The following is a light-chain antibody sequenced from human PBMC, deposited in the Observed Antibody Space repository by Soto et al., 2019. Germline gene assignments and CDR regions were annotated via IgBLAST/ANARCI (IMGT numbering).Light chain of an antibody. J-gene: IGLJ1*01. Sequence: QSALTQPASVSGSPGQSTTISCTATSSDVGGYNYVSWYQQHPGKAPKLMIYEVSNRPSGVSNRFSGSKSGNTASLTISGLQAEDEADYYCSSYTCSSTYVFGTGTKVNVL. V-gene: IGLV2-14*01. CDR2: EVS. CDR3: SSYTCSSTYV. CDR1: SSDVGGYNY.